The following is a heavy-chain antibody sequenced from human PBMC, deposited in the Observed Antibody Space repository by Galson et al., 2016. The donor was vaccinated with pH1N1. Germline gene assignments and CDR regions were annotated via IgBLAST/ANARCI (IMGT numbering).Heavy chain of an antibody. D-gene: IGHD4-17*01. J-gene: IGHJ3*02. CDR1: GHKFTSSW. CDR3: ARQNDYGDYRGDAFDI. V-gene: IGHV5-51*01. CDR2: IYLGGSLI. Sequence: QSGAEVKKPGESLKISCKGSGHKFTSSWIGWVRQMPGKGLEWMGIIYLGGSLIRYRPSFQGQVTISADESVNIVYLEWGSLKASDTAMYYCARQNDYGDYRGDAFDIWDQGTMVTVSS.